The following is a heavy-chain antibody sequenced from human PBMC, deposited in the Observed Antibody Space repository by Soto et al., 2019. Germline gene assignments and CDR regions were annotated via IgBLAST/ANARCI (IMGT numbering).Heavy chain of an antibody. CDR2: VNPTSGDT. D-gene: IGHD5-12*01. V-gene: IGHV1-2*02. Sequence: EASVKVSCKASGYSFTAYYIHWLRQAPGQGLEWIGWVNPTSGDTNFSQNFQGRVTMTSDTSISTAYMELNSLRSDDTAVYFCARLAYVDRFDHWGQGTLVTVSS. J-gene: IGHJ4*02. CDR3: ARLAYVDRFDH. CDR1: GYSFTAYY.